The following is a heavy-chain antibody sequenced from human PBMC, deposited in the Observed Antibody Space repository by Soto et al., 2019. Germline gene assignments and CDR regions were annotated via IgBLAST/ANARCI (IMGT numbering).Heavy chain of an antibody. CDR2: ISGSGGST. Sequence: VGSLIRSWAASGFPFSSYAMSWVRPAPGKGLEWVSAISGSGGSTYYADSVKGRFTISRDNSKNTLYLQMNSLRAEDTAVYYCAKDGLRTGTLDYFDYWGQGTLVTLS. D-gene: IGHD1-1*01. CDR3: AKDGLRTGTLDYFDY. V-gene: IGHV3-23*01. J-gene: IGHJ4*02. CDR1: GFPFSSYA.